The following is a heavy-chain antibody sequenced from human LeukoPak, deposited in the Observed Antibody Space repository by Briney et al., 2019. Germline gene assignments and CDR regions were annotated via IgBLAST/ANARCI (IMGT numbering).Heavy chain of an antibody. D-gene: IGHD4-17*01. CDR3: ARESGYGDSPGNYYYYYGMDV. Sequence: SETLSLTCAVSGGSSSSSNWWNWVRQPPGKGLEWIGEIDHSGRTNYNPSLKSRVTISVDKSKNQISLKLSSVTAADTAVYYCARESGYGDSPGNYYYYYGMDVWGQGTTVTVSS. J-gene: IGHJ6*02. CDR2: IDHSGRT. CDR1: GGSSSSSNW. V-gene: IGHV4-4*02.